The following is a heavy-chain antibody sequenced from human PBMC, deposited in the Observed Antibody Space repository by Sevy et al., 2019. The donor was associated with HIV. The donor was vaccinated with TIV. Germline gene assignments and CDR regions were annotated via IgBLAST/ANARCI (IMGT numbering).Heavy chain of an antibody. CDR2: TYYRSKWYN. D-gene: IGHD5-18*01. CDR3: ARDHVDTAMARKIYFDY. J-gene: IGHJ4*02. V-gene: IGHV6-1*01. Sequence: SQTLSLTCAISGDSVSSNSAAWNWIRQSPSRGLEWLGRTYYRSKWYNDYAVSVKSRKTINPDTSKNQFSLQLNSVTPEDTAVYYCARDHVDTAMARKIYFDYWGQGTLVTVSS. CDR1: GDSVSSNSAA.